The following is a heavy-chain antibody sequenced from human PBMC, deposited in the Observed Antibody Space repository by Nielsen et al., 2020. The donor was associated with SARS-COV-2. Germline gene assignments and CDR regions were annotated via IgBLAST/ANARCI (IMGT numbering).Heavy chain of an antibody. CDR1: GYTFSDYY. CDR2: INSDGSRS. D-gene: IGHD2-15*01. CDR3: TRGFYSQSDC. V-gene: IGHV3-74*01. J-gene: IGHJ4*02. Sequence: GGSLRLSCEGSGYTFSDYYMNWVRQAPGKGLMWVARINSDGSRSAYADAVKGRFIMSRDNARDTLSLQMNTLRSEDTALYYCTRGFYSQSDCWGQGTLVTVSS.